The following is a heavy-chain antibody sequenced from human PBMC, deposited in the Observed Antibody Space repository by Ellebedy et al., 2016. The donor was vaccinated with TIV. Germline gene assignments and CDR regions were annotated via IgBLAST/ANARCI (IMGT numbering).Heavy chain of an antibody. CDR3: TTVEKSSGWPQNDY. Sequence: PGGSLRLSCAASGFTLSNAWVNWVRQAPGTGLEWVGGIKRKTDGGTTDYAAPVKGRFTISRDDSKNTLDLQMNSLKTEDTAVYYCTTVEKSSGWPQNDYWGQGTLVTVSS. CDR1: GFTLSNAW. J-gene: IGHJ4*02. CDR2: IKRKTDGGTT. V-gene: IGHV3-15*07. D-gene: IGHD6-19*01.